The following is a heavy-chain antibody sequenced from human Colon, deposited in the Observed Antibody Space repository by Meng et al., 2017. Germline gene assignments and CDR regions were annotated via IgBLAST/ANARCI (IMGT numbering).Heavy chain of an antibody. D-gene: IGHD2-2*01. CDR3: SRGVVAGAMVWFDP. Sequence: QVQLQESGPGLVKPSGTLSLTCAFPGGSINSSNWWLWVRQPPGKGLEWLGEIYHGGNTNYNPSLKSRVTLSLDKSKNQFSLRLTSVTAADTAMYYCSRGVVAGAMVWFDPWGPGTLVTVSS. J-gene: IGHJ5*02. CDR1: GGSINSSNW. V-gene: IGHV4-4*02. CDR2: IYHGGNT.